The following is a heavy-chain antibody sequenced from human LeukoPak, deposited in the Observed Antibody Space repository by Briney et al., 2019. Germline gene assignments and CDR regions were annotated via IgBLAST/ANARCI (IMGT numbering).Heavy chain of an antibody. CDR1: GGSFSGYY. V-gene: IGHV4-34*01. Sequence: PSETLSLTCAVYGGSFSGYYWSWIRQPPGKGLEWIGEINHSGSTNYNPSLKSRVTISVDTSKNQFSLKLSSVTAADTAVYCCARGKPPCGGDCYPEYFQHWGQGTLVTVSS. CDR3: ARGKPPCGGDCYPEYFQH. D-gene: IGHD2-21*02. CDR2: INHSGST. J-gene: IGHJ1*01.